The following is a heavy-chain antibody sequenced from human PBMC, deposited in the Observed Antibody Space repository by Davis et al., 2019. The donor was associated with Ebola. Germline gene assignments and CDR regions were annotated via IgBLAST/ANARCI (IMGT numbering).Heavy chain of an antibody. CDR3: ASLRRTITSMDDAFDI. J-gene: IGHJ3*02. CDR1: GNSFTSHW. Sequence: KVSCKDSGNSFTSHWIGWVRQMPGKGLEWMGIIYTGDSDTRYRPSFRGQVTISAGKSIKTAFLQWSSLKASDTAMYYCASLRRTITSMDDAFDIWGQGTMVTVSS. D-gene: IGHD4-11*01. V-gene: IGHV5-51*01. CDR2: IYTGDSDT.